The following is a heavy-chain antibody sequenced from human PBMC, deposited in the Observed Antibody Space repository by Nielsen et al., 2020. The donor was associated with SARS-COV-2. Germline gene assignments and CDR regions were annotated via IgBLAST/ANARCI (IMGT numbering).Heavy chain of an antibody. Sequence: GESLKISCAASGFTFSSYSMNWVRQAPGKGLEWVSYISSSSSTIYYADSVKGRFTISRDNAKNSLYLQMNSLRAEDTALYHCAREYYYDSSGPNWFDPWGQGTLVTVSS. J-gene: IGHJ5*02. D-gene: IGHD3-22*01. V-gene: IGHV3-48*04. CDR1: GFTFSSYS. CDR2: ISSSSSTI. CDR3: AREYYYDSSGPNWFDP.